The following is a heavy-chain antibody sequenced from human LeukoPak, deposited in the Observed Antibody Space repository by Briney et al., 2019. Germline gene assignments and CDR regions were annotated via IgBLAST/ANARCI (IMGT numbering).Heavy chain of an antibody. CDR1: GLIVSSNY. J-gene: IGHJ4*02. V-gene: IGHV3-53*01. CDR2: IYSGGST. Sequence: GGSLRLSCAASGLIVSSNYMSWVRQAPGKGLEWVSVIYSGGSTYYADSVKGRFTISRDNSKNTLYLQMNSLRAEDTAVYYCARYTHSSGSDYWGQGTLVTVSS. D-gene: IGHD6-19*01. CDR3: ARYTHSSGSDY.